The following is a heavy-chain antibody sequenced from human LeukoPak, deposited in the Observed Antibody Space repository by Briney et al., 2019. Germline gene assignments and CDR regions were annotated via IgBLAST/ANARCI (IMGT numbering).Heavy chain of an antibody. CDR3: ARDRPWATRGLDY. D-gene: IGHD6-6*01. V-gene: IGHV4-59*01. CDR1: GGSLSHYY. CDR2: IYYSGST. J-gene: IGHJ4*02. Sequence: SETLSLTCTVSGGSLSHYYWNWIRQTPGKGLEWIEYIYYSGSTSYNPSLKSRVTMSVDTSKNQFSLKLTSVTAADTAVYYCARDRPWATRGLDYWGQGILVTVSS.